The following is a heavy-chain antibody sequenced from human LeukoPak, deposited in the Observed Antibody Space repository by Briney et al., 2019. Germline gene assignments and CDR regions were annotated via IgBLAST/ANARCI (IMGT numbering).Heavy chain of an antibody. D-gene: IGHD3-10*01. V-gene: IGHV4-38-2*01. CDR3: ARTYYGDNWFDP. CDR1: GGSFSGYY. CDR2: IYHSGST. J-gene: IGHJ5*02. Sequence: PSETLSLTCAVYGGSFSGYYWGWIRQPPGKGLEWIGSIYHSGSTYYNPSLKSRVIISVDTSKNQFSLKLSSVTAADTAVYYCARTYYGDNWFDPWGQGTLVTVSS.